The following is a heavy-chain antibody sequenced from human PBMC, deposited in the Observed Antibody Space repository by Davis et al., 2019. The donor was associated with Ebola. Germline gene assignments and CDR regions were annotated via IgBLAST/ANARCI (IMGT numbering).Heavy chain of an antibody. CDR3: ARRRSWDPRWYYYGMDV. CDR1: GGSFSGYY. V-gene: IGHV4-34*01. J-gene: IGHJ6*02. CDR2: IYYSGST. D-gene: IGHD4-23*01. Sequence: SETLSLTCAVYGGSFSGYYWGWIRQPPGKGLEWIGSIYYSGSTYYNPSLKSRVTISVDTSKNQFSLKLSSVTAADTAVYYCARRRSWDPRWYYYGMDVWGQGTTVTVSS.